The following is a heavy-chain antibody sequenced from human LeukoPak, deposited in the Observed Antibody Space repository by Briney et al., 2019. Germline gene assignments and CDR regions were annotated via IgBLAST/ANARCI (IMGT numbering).Heavy chain of an antibody. Sequence: ASVNVSCKASFHTFTRYGISCAREASARGLEWVGWNRAYNGNTNYAQKLQGRVTMTTDTATRTAYMELRRLRADDTAVYYCARTKFYYDSSGEVDYWGQGTLVTVSS. J-gene: IGHJ4*02. V-gene: IGHV1-18*01. CDR1: FHTFTRYG. CDR2: NRAYNGNT. CDR3: ARTKFYYDSSGEVDY. D-gene: IGHD3-22*01.